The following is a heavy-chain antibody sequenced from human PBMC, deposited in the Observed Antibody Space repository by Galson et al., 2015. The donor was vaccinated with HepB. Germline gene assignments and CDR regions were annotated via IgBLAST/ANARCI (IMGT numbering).Heavy chain of an antibody. CDR3: ARDAPLTYYDFWSGYRTEGWFDP. CDR2: IKQDGSEK. D-gene: IGHD3-3*01. J-gene: IGHJ5*02. CDR1: GFTFSSYW. V-gene: IGHV3-7*03. Sequence: SLRLSCAASGFTFSSYWMSWVRQAPGKGLEWVANIKQDGSEKYYVDSVKGRFTISRDNAKNSLYLQMNCLRAEDTAVYYCARDAPLTYYDFWSGYRTEGWFDPWGQGTLVTVSS.